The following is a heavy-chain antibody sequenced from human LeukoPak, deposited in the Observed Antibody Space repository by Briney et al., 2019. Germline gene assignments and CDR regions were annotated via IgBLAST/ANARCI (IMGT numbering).Heavy chain of an antibody. V-gene: IGHV3-15*01. CDR1: GFIFSDNY. CDR3: TTDLFQLLYGGVDY. J-gene: IGHJ4*02. Sequence: MPGGSLRLSCEASGFIFSDNYMGWVRQAPGKGLEWVGRIKTKTDGGTTDYAAPVKGRFTISRDDSKNTLYLQMNSLKTEDTAVYYCTTDLFQLLYGGVDYWGQGTLVTVSS. CDR2: IKTKTDGGTT. D-gene: IGHD2-2*02.